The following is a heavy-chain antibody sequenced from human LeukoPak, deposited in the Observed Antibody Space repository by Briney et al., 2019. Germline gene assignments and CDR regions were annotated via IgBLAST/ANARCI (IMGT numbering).Heavy chain of an antibody. V-gene: IGHV5-51*01. Sequence: GESLKIACKGSGYSFTTYWIAWVRQMPGKGLEWMGIIYPGDSDTRYSPSFQGQDTISADKSIGTAYLQWSSLKASDTAMYYCARRNYGDYGFDYWGQGTLVTVSS. CDR2: IYPGDSDT. D-gene: IGHD4-17*01. J-gene: IGHJ4*02. CDR1: GYSFTTYW. CDR3: ARRNYGDYGFDY.